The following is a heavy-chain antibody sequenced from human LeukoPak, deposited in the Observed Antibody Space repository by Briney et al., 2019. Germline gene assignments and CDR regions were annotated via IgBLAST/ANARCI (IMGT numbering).Heavy chain of an antibody. J-gene: IGHJ4*02. D-gene: IGHD2-15*01. Sequence: SETLSLTCTVSGGSISSSSYYWGWIRQPPGKGLEWIGSIYYSGSTYYNPSLKSRVTISVDTSKNQFSLKLSSVTAADTAVYYCARGRVASDYWGQGTLVTVSS. CDR3: ARGRVASDY. CDR2: IYYSGST. V-gene: IGHV4-39*07. CDR1: GGSISSSSYY.